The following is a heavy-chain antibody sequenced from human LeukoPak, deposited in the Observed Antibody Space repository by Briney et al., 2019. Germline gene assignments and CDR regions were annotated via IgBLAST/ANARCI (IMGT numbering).Heavy chain of an antibody. Sequence: SVTVSCKASGGTFSSYAISWVRQAPGQGLEWMGGIIPIFGTANYAQKFQGRVTITADESTSTAYMELSSLRSEDTAVYYCARIDLGTQGRDSSGYYLYYYGMDVWGQGTTVTVSS. V-gene: IGHV1-69*13. J-gene: IGHJ6*02. CDR1: GGTFSSYA. CDR3: ARIDLGTQGRDSSGYYLYYYGMDV. D-gene: IGHD3-22*01. CDR2: IIPIFGTA.